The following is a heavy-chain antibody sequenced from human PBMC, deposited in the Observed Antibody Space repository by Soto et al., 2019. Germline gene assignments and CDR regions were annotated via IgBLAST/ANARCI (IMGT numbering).Heavy chain of an antibody. CDR2: INHSGST. CDR3: ARGSQWLDY. J-gene: IGHJ4*02. D-gene: IGHD6-19*01. Sequence: VSGGSFSGFYWSWIRQPPGKGLEWIAEINHSGSTNYNPSLKSRVTISGDTSKNQFSLKVNSVTAADTAVYYCARGSQWLDYWGQGILVTVSS. CDR1: GGSFSGFY. V-gene: IGHV4-34*01.